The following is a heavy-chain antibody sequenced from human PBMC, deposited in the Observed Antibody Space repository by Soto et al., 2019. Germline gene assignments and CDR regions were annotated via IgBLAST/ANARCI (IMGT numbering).Heavy chain of an antibody. CDR3: ATDSPPQPDY. J-gene: IGHJ4*02. V-gene: IGHV3-15*07. CDR1: GFSFSNRH. CDR2: IKSRTDGGTT. Sequence: GGSLRLSCAASGFSFSNRHMNWVRQAPGEGLEWVGRIKSRTDGGTTDYAAPVKGRFTISRDDSKDTLYLQMNSLKTEDTAVYYCATDSPPQPDYWGQGTLVTVSS.